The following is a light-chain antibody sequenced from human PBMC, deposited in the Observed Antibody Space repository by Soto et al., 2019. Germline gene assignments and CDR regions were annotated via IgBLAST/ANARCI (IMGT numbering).Light chain of an antibody. CDR3: SSYTSSSAYVV. CDR1: SSDVGGYDY. V-gene: IGLV2-14*03. CDR2: DVS. Sequence: QSVLTQPASLSGSPRQSITISCTGSSSDVGGYDYVSWYQQHPGKAPKLMIYDVSSRPSGVSNRFSGSKSGNTASLTISGLQAEDEADYYCSSYTSSSAYVVFGGGTKVTVL. J-gene: IGLJ2*01.